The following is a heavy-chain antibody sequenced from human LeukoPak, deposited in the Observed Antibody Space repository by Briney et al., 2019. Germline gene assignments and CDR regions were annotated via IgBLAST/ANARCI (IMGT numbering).Heavy chain of an antibody. J-gene: IGHJ4*02. CDR2: ISSSSSYI. D-gene: IGHD3-22*01. CDR1: GFTFSSYS. CDR3: ARDNYYDRPYYFDY. Sequence: GGSLRLSCAASGFTFSSYSMDWVRQAPGKGLEWVSSISSSSSYIYYADSVKGRFTISRDNAKNSLYLQMNSLRAEDTAVYYCARDNYYDRPYYFDYWGQGTLVTVSS. V-gene: IGHV3-21*01.